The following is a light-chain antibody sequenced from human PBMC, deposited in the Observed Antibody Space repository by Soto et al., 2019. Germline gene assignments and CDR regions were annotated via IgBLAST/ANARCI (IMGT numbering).Light chain of an antibody. J-gene: IGKJ1*01. CDR1: QSLLHRSGYIY. Sequence: DIVMTQSPLSLPVTPGEPASISCRSSQSLLHRSGYIYMDWYLQKPGQSPQLLIYLGFTRASGVPHRVSASGSDNYCTRKMSRVEAEDVGVYYCMQNFQTRTFGKVTKVDIK. CDR3: MQNFQTRT. CDR2: LGF. V-gene: IGKV2-28*01.